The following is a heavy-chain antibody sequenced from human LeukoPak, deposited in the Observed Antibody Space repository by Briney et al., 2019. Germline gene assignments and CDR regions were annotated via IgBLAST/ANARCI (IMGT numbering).Heavy chain of an antibody. V-gene: IGHV3-48*03. CDR1: GFAFSSSE. J-gene: IGHJ3*02. Sequence: GGSLRLSCIASGFAFSSSEMNWVRQAPGEGLEWVSYISSLGTKIYYADSVRGRFTMSRDNAKNSLYLQMNSLRAEDTAVYYCARDTSTFGGVPDAFDIWGQGTMVTVSS. CDR3: ARDTSTFGGVPDAFDI. CDR2: ISSLGTKI. D-gene: IGHD3-16*01.